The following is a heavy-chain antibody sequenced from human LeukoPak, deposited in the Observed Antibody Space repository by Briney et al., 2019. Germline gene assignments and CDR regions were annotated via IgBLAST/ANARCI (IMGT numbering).Heavy chain of an antibody. D-gene: IGHD1-26*01. CDR3: ARRELLDAFDI. CDR2: IYTSGST. Sequence: PSETLSLTCTVSGGSISSGSYYWRWIRQPAGKGLEWIGRIYTSGSTNYNPSLKSRVPISVDTSKNQFSLKLSSVTAADTAVYYCARRELLDAFDIWGQGTMVTVSS. V-gene: IGHV4-61*02. J-gene: IGHJ3*02. CDR1: GGSISSGSYY.